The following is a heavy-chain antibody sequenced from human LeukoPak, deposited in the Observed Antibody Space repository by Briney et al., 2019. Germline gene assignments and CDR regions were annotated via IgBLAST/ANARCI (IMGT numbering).Heavy chain of an antibody. Sequence: PSETLSLTCAVSGYSISSGYYWGWIRQPPGKGLEWIGSIYHSGSTYYNPSLKSRVAISVDTSKNQFSLKLSSVTAAATAAYYCASAAPGRSSSYQNSFYPCGQGALGTVSS. D-gene: IGHD6-13*01. CDR3: ASAAPGRSSSYQNSFYP. CDR1: GYSISSGYY. CDR2: IYHSGST. J-gene: IGHJ5*02. V-gene: IGHV4-38-2*01.